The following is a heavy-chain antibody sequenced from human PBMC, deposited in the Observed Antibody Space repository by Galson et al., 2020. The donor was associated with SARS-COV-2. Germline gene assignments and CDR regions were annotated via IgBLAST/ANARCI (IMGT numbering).Heavy chain of an antibody. Sequence: SETLSLTCAVSGGFISSGTYSWRWIRQPPGEGLEWIGYIYHSGSTYYNPSLKSRVTISVDRSKNQFSLRLSSVTAADTAVYYCARDYDYYGSGSYDTPGGDVWGQGTTVTVAS. CDR2: IYHSGST. CDR3: ARDYDYYGSGSYDTPGGDV. CDR1: GGFISSGTYS. V-gene: IGHV4-30-2*01. J-gene: IGHJ6*02. D-gene: IGHD3-10*01.